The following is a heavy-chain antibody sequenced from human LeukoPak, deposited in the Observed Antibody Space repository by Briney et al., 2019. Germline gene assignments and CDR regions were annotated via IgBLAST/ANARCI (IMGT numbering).Heavy chain of an antibody. V-gene: IGHV4-34*08. CDR1: GFTFSNYA. J-gene: IGHJ4*02. Sequence: PGGSLRLSCAASGFTFSNYAMSWIRQPPGKGLEWIGEINHSGSTNYNPSLKSRVTISVDTSKNQFSLKLSSVTAADTAVYYCAGSDRAKLTIFGVVIIQGTTGFDYWGQGTLVTVSS. D-gene: IGHD3-3*01. CDR2: INHSGST. CDR3: AGSDRAKLTIFGVVIIQGTTGFDY.